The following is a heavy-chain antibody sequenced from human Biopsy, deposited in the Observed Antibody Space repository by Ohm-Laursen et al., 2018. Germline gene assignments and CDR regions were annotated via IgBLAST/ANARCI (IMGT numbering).Heavy chain of an antibody. V-gene: IGHV1-2*02. CDR1: GYTFTDSY. CDR3: ARGGLNYWYFDL. D-gene: IGHD1-26*01. Sequence: ASVKVSCKASGYTFTDSYMHWVRQAPGQGLEWMGWINPNSGGTNYEQKFQGRVTMTRDTSMSTAYMELNRLRSDDTAVYYCARGGLNYWYFDLWGRGTLVTVSS. CDR2: INPNSGGT. J-gene: IGHJ2*01.